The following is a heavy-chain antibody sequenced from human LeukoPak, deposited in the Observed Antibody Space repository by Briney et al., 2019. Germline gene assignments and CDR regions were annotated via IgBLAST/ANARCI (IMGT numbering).Heavy chain of an antibody. J-gene: IGHJ3*02. CDR3: ARGHGVVAASDDAFDI. CDR2: ITGDSGRT. V-gene: IGHV3-23*01. Sequence: GGSLRLSCVASGFYFSNYGMNWVRQAPGKGLEWVSGITGDSGRTYYADAVKGRFTIYRDNSKNTLYLQMNSLRAEDTAVYYCARGHGVVAASDDAFDIWGQGTMVTVSS. CDR1: GFYFSNYG. D-gene: IGHD2-2*01.